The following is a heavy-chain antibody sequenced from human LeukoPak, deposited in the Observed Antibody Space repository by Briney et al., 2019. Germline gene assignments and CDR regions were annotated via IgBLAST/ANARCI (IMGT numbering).Heavy chain of an antibody. Sequence: PGGSLRLSSAASGFTFSSYSMNWVRQAPGKGLEWVSYISSSSSTIYYADSVKGRFTISRDNAKNSLHLQMNSLRPDDTALYYCARGSASGWYTDYWGQGALIIVSS. V-gene: IGHV3-48*01. D-gene: IGHD6-19*01. CDR2: ISSSSSTI. CDR1: GFTFSSYS. J-gene: IGHJ4*02. CDR3: ARGSASGWYTDY.